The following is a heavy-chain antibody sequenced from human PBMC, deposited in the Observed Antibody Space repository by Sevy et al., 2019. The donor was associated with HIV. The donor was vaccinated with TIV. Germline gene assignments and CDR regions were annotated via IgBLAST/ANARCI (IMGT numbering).Heavy chain of an antibody. D-gene: IGHD3-22*01. CDR2: IKSKTDGGTK. V-gene: IGHV3-15*01. J-gene: IGHJ4*02. CDR1: GFTFSNDW. CDR3: ATANYYDRSGYSFDF. Sequence: GGSLRLSCAASGFTFSNDWMRWVRQAPGKGLEWVGRIKSKTDGGTKDYAEPVKGRFTISRDNSKNTLYLQMNSLKTEDTAVYYCATANYYDRSGYSFDFWGQGTLVTVSS.